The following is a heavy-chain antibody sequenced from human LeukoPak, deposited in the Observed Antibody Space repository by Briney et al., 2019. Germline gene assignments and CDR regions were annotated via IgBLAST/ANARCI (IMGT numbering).Heavy chain of an antibody. Sequence: SETLSLTCAVSGGSISSGGYSWSWIRQPPGKGLEWIGYIYHSGSTYYNPSLKSRVTISVDRSKNQFSLKLSSVTAADTAVYYCAGGRQIRGVISWFDPWGQGTLVTVSS. D-gene: IGHD3-10*01. CDR2: IYHSGST. CDR1: GGSISSGGYS. CDR3: AGGRQIRGVISWFDP. J-gene: IGHJ5*02. V-gene: IGHV4-30-2*01.